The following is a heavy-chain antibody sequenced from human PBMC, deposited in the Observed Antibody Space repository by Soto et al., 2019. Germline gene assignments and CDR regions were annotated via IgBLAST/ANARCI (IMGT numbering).Heavy chain of an antibody. CDR1: GYTFASYA. Sequence: QVQLVQSGAEVKKPGASVKVSCKASGYTFASYAISWMRQAPGQGLEWMGWISAYNGNTNYAQKLQGRVTMTTDTTTSTAYMELRILTTDDTAVYYCARDPPPPDYWGQGTRVTVSS. V-gene: IGHV1-18*01. CDR2: ISAYNGNT. CDR3: ARDPPPPDY. J-gene: IGHJ4*02.